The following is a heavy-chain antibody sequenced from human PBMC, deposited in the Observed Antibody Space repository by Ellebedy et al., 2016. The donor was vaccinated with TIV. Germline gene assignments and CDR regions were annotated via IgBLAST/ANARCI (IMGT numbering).Heavy chain of an antibody. CDR1: GYTFTGYY. D-gene: IGHD3-10*01. CDR3: ARGLWFGELDV. V-gene: IGHV1-18*04. J-gene: IGHJ6*02. Sequence: AASVKVSCKASGYTFTGYYIHWVRQAPGQGLEWMGWIGAYNGNTNYAQQFQGRVTMTTDTSTSTVYMDLRSLRSDDTAVDYCARGLWFGELDVWGQGTTVTVSS. CDR2: IGAYNGNT.